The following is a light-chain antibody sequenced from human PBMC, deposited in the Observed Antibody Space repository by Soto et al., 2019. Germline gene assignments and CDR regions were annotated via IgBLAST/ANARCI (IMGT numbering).Light chain of an antibody. J-gene: IGKJ4*01. CDR3: QRYYNAPFT. CDR2: AAS. CDR1: QDITNY. Sequence: DIQVTQYPSSLSASVGDRVTITCRASQDITNYLAWYHQKQGEIPKLLIYAASTLESGIPPRFSGSGSGTDFTLTINNLQPEDVATYYCQRYYNAPFTFGGGTQVDIK. V-gene: IGKV1-27*01.